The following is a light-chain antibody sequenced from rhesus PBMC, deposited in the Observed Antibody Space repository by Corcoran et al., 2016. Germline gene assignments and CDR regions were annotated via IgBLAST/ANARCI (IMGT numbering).Light chain of an antibody. CDR1: QDINNY. Sequence: DIQMTQSPSSLSASVGDKVTISCRASQDINNYLIWYQQKRGKTPKPLSDYATSLEAGVPSRFSGSRSVTDYTLTISSLQPEDIATYYCQQYNNSPFSFGPGTKLDIK. CDR3: QQYNNSPFS. V-gene: IGKV1-66*01. CDR2: YAT. J-gene: IGKJ3*01.